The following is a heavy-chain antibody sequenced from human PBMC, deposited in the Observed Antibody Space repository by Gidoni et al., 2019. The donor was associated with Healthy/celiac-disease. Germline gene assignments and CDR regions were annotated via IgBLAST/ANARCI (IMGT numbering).Heavy chain of an antibody. Sequence: QLQLQESGPGLVKPSETLSLTCTVSGGSISSSSYYWGWIRQPPGKGLEWIGSIYYSGSTYYNPSLKSRVTISVDTSKNQFSLKLSSVTAADTAVYYCARRAYCSGGSCYEIDYWGQGTLVTVSS. CDR3: ARRAYCSGGSCYEIDY. J-gene: IGHJ4*02. D-gene: IGHD2-15*01. CDR2: IYYSGST. CDR1: GGSISSSSYY. V-gene: IGHV4-39*01.